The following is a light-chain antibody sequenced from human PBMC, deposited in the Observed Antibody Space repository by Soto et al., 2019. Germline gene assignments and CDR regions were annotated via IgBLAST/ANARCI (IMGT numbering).Light chain of an antibody. CDR3: QSYDRLSGYV. CDR1: SSNIGAGYD. CDR2: GNT. J-gene: IGLJ1*01. Sequence: QSVLTQPPSVSGAPGQRVTICCTGSSSNIGAGYDVHWYQQVPGTAPKLLIYGNTNRPSGVPDRFSGSKSGTSASLAITGLQAEDEADYYCQSYDRLSGYVFGPGTKVTVL. V-gene: IGLV1-40*01.